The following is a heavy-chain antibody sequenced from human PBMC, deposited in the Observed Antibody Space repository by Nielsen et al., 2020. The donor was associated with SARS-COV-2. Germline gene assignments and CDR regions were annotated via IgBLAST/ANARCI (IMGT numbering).Heavy chain of an antibody. CDR1: GFTFSSYA. CDR3: AKDGVVRGDAYDI. J-gene: IGHJ3*02. V-gene: IGHV3-30-3*02. CDR2: ISYDGSNK. Sequence: GGSLRLSCAASGFTFSSYAMHWVRQAPGKGLEWVAVISYDGSNKYYADSVKGRFTISRDNSKNTLYLQMNSLRAEDTAVYYCAKDGVVRGDAYDIWGQGTVVTVSS. D-gene: IGHD3-10*01.